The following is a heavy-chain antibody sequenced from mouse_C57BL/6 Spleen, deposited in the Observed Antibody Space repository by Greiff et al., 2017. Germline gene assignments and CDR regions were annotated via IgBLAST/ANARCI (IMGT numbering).Heavy chain of an antibody. J-gene: IGHJ2*01. CDR3: ARGITTGVSNYFGY. V-gene: IGHV3-6*01. CDR1: GYSITSGYY. D-gene: IGHD1-1*01. Sequence: EVKLLESGPGLVKPSQSLSLTCSVTGYSITSGYYWNWIRQFPGNKLERMGYISYDGSNNYNPSLKNRISITRDPSKNQFFLKLNSVTTEDTATYYCARGITTGVSNYFGYWGQGTTLTVSS. CDR2: ISYDGSN.